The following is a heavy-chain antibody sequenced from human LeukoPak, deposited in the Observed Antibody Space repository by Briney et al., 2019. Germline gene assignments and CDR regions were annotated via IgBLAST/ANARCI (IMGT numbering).Heavy chain of an antibody. CDR3: ASTGTLGYFDWSTGA. Sequence: PSETLSLTCTVSGGSISSSSYYWGWIRQPPGKGLEWIGSIYYSGSTYYNPSLESRVTISVDTSKNQFSLKLSSVTAADTAVYYCASTGTLGYFDWSTGAWGQGTLVTVSS. CDR1: GGSISSSSYY. J-gene: IGHJ5*02. CDR2: IYYSGST. D-gene: IGHD3-9*01. V-gene: IGHV4-39*07.